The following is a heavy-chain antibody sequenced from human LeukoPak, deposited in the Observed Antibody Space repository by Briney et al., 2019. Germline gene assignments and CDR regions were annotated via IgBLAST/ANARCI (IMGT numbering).Heavy chain of an antibody. CDR2: IRAKAYGGTT. Sequence: PGRSLRLSCTASGFTFCEYAMNWVRQAPGKGLESVGFIRAKAYGGTTEYAASVKGRFTISRDDSKSIAYLQMNSLKTEDTAVYYCTRVAYCSGGACSFDPWGQGTLVIVSS. J-gene: IGHJ5*02. D-gene: IGHD2-15*01. CDR1: GFTFCEYA. V-gene: IGHV3-49*04. CDR3: TRVAYCSGGACSFDP.